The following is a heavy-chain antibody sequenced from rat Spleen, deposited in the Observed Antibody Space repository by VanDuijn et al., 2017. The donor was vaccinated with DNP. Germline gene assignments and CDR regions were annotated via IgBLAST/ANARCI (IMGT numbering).Heavy chain of an antibody. CDR3: ARGSSSIYWYFDF. Sequence: EVQLVESGGGLVQPGRSLKLSCAASGFTFSNYYMAWVPQAPKKGLEWVATISTSGSRTYYPDSVKGRFTISRDNAKSSLYLQMNSLKSEDTATYYCARGSSSIYWYFDFWGPGTMVTVSS. CDR2: ISTSGSRT. CDR1: GFTFSNYY. V-gene: IGHV5-25*01. J-gene: IGHJ1*01. D-gene: IGHD1-2*01.